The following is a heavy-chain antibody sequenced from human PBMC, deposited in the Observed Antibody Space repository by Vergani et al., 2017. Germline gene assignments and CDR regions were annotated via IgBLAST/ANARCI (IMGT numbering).Heavy chain of an antibody. V-gene: IGHV4-4*07. CDR2: IYTSGST. J-gene: IGHJ6*03. CDR3: ARLNWGFFDSYYYYYMDV. CDR1: GGSISSYY. D-gene: IGHD7-27*01. Sequence: QVQLQESGPGLVKPSETLSLTCTVSGGSISSYYWSWIRQPAGKGLEWIGRIYTSGSTNYNPSLKSRVTVSVDTSKNQFSLKLSSVTAADTAGYYCARLNWGFFDSYYYYYMDVWGKGTTVTVS.